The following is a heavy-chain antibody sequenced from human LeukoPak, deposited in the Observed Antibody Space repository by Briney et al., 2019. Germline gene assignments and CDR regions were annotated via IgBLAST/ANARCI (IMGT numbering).Heavy chain of an antibody. CDR2: INPNSGGT. Sequence: ASVKVSCKASGYTFTGYYIHQVRQAPGQGLEWMGWINPNSGGTIYAQKFQGRVTMTRDTSISTAYMELSRLSSDDTAVYYCARDHYSNYYYYYMDVWGKGTTVTVSS. J-gene: IGHJ6*03. CDR1: GYTFTGYY. CDR3: ARDHYSNYYYYYMDV. D-gene: IGHD4-11*01. V-gene: IGHV1-2*02.